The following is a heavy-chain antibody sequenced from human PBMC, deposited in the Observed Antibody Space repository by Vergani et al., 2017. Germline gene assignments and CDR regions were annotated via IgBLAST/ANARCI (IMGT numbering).Heavy chain of an antibody. CDR3: AKLRTKDYCDYPS. V-gene: IGHV3-23*01. Sequence: EVQLLESGGGLVQPGGSLRLSCAASGFTFSSYAMSWVRQSPGKGLEWVSAISCSGGSTYYADSMKGRFTISRDKSKNTLYLQMNSLRAEDTAVYYCAKLRTKDYCDYPSWGQGTLVTVSS. D-gene: IGHD4-17*01. J-gene: IGHJ4*02. CDR1: GFTFSSYA. CDR2: ISCSGGST.